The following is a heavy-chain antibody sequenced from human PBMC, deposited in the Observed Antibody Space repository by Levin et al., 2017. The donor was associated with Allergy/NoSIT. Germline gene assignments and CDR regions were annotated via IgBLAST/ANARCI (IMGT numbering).Heavy chain of an antibody. CDR1: GFTFSSYG. CDR3: AKERLPGGFRSFDY. V-gene: IGHV3-30*18. J-gene: IGHJ4*02. D-gene: IGHD3-10*01. CDR2: ISYDGSNK. Sequence: SGGSLRLSCAASGFTFSSYGMHWVRQAPGKGLEWVAVISYDGSNKYYADSVKGRFTISRDNSKNTLYLQMNSLRAEDTAVYYCAKERLPGGFRSFDYWGQGTLVTVSS.